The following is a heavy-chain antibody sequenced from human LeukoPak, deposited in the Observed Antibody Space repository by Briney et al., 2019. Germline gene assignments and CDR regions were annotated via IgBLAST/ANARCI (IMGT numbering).Heavy chain of an antibody. J-gene: IGHJ6*02. D-gene: IGHD4-17*01. Sequence: SVKVSCKASGGTFSSYAISWVRQAPGQGLEWMGRIIPILGIANYAQKFQGRVTITADKSTSTAYMELSSLRSEDTAVYYCASHGDYSPTLDYYGMDVWGQGTTVTVSS. CDR2: IIPILGIA. CDR1: GGTFSSYA. V-gene: IGHV1-69*04. CDR3: ASHGDYSPTLDYYGMDV.